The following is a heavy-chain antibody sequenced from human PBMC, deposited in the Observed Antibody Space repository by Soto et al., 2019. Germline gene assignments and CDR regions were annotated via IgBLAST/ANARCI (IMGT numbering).Heavy chain of an antibody. CDR1: GGTFSSYT. CDR3: ARGDCSSTSCYRFGAFDI. V-gene: IGHV1-69*02. J-gene: IGHJ3*02. CDR2: IIPILGIA. Sequence: QVQLVQSGAEVKKPGSSVKVSCKASGGTFSSYTLSWVRQAPGQGLEWLGRIIPILGIANYAQKLQGRVTITADKATRTAYMEMSSLRSEDTAVYYCARGDCSSTSCYRFGAFDIWGQGTMVTVSS. D-gene: IGHD2-2*01.